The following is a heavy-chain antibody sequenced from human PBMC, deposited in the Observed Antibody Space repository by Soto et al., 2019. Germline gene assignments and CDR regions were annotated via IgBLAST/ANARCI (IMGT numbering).Heavy chain of an antibody. V-gene: IGHV1-3*01. CDR3: ARIAAAGTGYYYYYYGMDV. J-gene: IGHJ6*02. D-gene: IGHD6-13*01. Sequence: ASVKVSCKASGYTFTSYAMHWVRQAPGQRLEWMGWINAGNGNTKYSQKFQGRVTITRDTSASTAHMELSSLRSEDTAVYYCARIAAAGTGYYYYYYGMDVWGQGTTVTVSS. CDR2: INAGNGNT. CDR1: GYTFTSYA.